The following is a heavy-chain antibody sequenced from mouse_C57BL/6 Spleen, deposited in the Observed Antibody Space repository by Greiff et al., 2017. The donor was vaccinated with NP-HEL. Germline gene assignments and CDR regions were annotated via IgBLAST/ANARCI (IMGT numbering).Heavy chain of an antibody. Sequence: DVKLVESGGGLVKPGGSLKLSCAASGFTFSSYAMSWVRQTPEKRLEWVATISDGGSYTYYPDNVKGRFTISRDNAKNNLYLQMSHLKSEDTAMYYCARDLGRDYWGQGTTLTVSS. V-gene: IGHV5-4*01. CDR3: ARDLGRDY. CDR2: ISDGGSYT. D-gene: IGHD4-1*01. CDR1: GFTFSSYA. J-gene: IGHJ2*01.